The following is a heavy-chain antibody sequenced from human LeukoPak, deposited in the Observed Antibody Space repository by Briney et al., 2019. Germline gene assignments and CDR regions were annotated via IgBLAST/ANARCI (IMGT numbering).Heavy chain of an antibody. CDR2: ISTSSSTI. Sequence: PGGPLRLSCAASGFTFSSYSMNWVRQAPGKGLEWVSHISTSSSTIYYADSVKGRFTISRDNAKNSLYLQMNSLLDEDTAVYYCARKTGAIDYWGQGTLVTVSS. J-gene: IGHJ4*02. CDR1: GFTFSSYS. V-gene: IGHV3-48*02. D-gene: IGHD1-1*01. CDR3: ARKTGAIDY.